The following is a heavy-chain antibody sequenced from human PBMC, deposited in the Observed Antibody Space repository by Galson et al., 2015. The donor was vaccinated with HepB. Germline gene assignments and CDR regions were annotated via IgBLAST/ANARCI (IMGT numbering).Heavy chain of an antibody. Sequence: SLRLSCAASGFTFSSYGMHWVRQAPGKGLEWVAVISYDGSNKYYADSVKGRFTISRDNSKNTLYLQMNSLRAEDTAVYYCAKEKFSIAVAEGWFDPWGQGTLVTVSS. D-gene: IGHD6-19*01. CDR1: GFTFSSYG. V-gene: IGHV3-30*18. CDR3: AKEKFSIAVAEGWFDP. J-gene: IGHJ5*02. CDR2: ISYDGSNK.